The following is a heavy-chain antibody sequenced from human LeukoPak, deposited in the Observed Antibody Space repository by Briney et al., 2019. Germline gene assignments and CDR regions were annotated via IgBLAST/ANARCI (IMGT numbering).Heavy chain of an antibody. J-gene: IGHJ3*02. CDR2: INSDGFSI. D-gene: IGHD3-16*01. CDR1: GFTFSAYW. Sequence: GGSLRLSCAASGFTFSAYWMHWVRQAPGKGLVWVSRINSDGFSITYADSVKGRFTISRDNAKNTLYLHMYSLRGEDTAVYYCARFYGGSAFDIWGQGTMVTVSS. V-gene: IGHV3-74*01. CDR3: ARFYGGSAFDI.